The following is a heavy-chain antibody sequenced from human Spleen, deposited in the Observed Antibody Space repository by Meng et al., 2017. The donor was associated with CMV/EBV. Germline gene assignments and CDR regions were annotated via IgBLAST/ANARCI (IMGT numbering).Heavy chain of an antibody. Sequence: ASVKVSCKASGYTFTGYYMHWVRQAPGQGLERMGWINPNSGGTNYAQKFQGRVTMTRDTSISTAYMELSRLRSDDTAVYYCARAGGYCSSTSCYLFRYWGQGTLVTVSS. CDR3: ARAGGYCSSTSCYLFRY. CDR1: GYTFTGYY. CDR2: INPNSGGT. V-gene: IGHV1-2*02. J-gene: IGHJ4*02. D-gene: IGHD2-2*01.